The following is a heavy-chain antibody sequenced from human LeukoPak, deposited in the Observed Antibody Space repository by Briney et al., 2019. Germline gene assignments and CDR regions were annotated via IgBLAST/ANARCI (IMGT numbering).Heavy chain of an antibody. CDR3: AKDQTFRGSGHYTSFDY. V-gene: IGHV3-30*02. CDR1: GFTFSSYG. Sequence: GGSLRLSCAASGFTFSSYGMHWVRQAPGKGLEWVAFIRYDGSNKYYADSVKGRFTISRDNSKNTLYLQMNSLRAEDTAVYYCAKDQTFRGSGHYTSFDYWGQGALVTVSS. J-gene: IGHJ4*02. D-gene: IGHD2-15*01. CDR2: IRYDGSNK.